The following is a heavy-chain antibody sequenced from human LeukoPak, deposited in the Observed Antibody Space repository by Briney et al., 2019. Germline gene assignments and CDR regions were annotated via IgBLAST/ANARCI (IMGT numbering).Heavy chain of an antibody. V-gene: IGHV4-59*08. J-gene: IGHJ4*02. Sequence: PSETLSLTCTVSVAPISSAYWSWVPRPPEKALEWIGYIHYSGSTTYNPSLKSRVTMSVDTSKNQFSLKLTSVTAADTAVFYCARSYSSGWFYCDDWGQGTLVTVSS. CDR2: IHYSGST. CDR1: VAPISSAY. CDR3: ARSYSSGWFYCDD. D-gene: IGHD6-19*01.